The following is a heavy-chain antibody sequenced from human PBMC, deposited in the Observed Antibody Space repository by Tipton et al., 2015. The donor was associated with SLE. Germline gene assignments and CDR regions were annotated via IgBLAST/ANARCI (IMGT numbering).Heavy chain of an antibody. V-gene: IGHV4-31*03. CDR1: GDSINSGGYY. CDR2: INNRGYT. Sequence: TLSLTCTVSGDSINSGGYYWSWIRQYPGQGLEWIGYINNRGYTYYKPSLRSRVSISADPSKNEFSLNVNAATTVDTAVYFCARERHAYFFDYWGQGTLVAVSS. J-gene: IGHJ4*02. CDR3: ARERHAYFFDY.